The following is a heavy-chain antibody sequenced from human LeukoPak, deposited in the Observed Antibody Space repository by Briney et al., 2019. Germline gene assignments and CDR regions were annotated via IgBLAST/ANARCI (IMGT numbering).Heavy chain of an antibody. CDR2: INPNSGGT. V-gene: IGHV1-2*02. J-gene: IGHJ4*02. CDR1: GYTFTSYD. D-gene: IGHD6-13*01. Sequence: GASVKVSCKASGYTFTSYDINWVRQAPGQGLEWMGWINPNSGGTNYAQKFQGRVTMTRDTSISTAYMELSRLRSDDTAVYYCARALIAAADLDYWGQGTLVTVSS. CDR3: ARALIAAADLDY.